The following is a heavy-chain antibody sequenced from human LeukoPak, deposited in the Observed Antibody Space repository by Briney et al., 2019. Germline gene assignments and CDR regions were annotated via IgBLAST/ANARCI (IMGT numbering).Heavy chain of an antibody. Sequence: GGSLRLSCAASGFTFSSYAMHWVRQAPGKGLEWVAVISYDGSNKYYADSVKGRFTISRDNSKNTLYLQMNSLRAEDTAVYYCARDNEVGILGNAFDIWGQGTMVTVSS. CDR3: ARDNEVGILGNAFDI. CDR1: GFTFSSYA. V-gene: IGHV3-30-3*01. CDR2: ISYDGSNK. D-gene: IGHD1-26*01. J-gene: IGHJ3*02.